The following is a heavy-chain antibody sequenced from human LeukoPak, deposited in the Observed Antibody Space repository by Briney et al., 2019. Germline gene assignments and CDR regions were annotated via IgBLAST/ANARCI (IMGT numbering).Heavy chain of an antibody. V-gene: IGHV1-18*01. CDR2: ISAYNGNT. Sequence: ASVKVSCKASGYTFTSYGISWVRQAPGQGLEWMGWISAYNGNTNYAQKLQGRVTMTTDTSTSTAYMELRSLRSDDTAVYYCAKISGGLYGDYSRHFDYWGQGTLVTVSS. CDR3: AKISGGLYGDYSRHFDY. D-gene: IGHD4-17*01. J-gene: IGHJ4*02. CDR1: GYTFTSYG.